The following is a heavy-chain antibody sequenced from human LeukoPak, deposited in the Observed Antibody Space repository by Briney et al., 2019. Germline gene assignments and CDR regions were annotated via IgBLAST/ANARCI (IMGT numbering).Heavy chain of an antibody. V-gene: IGHV3-23*01. J-gene: IGHJ4*02. D-gene: IGHD6-19*01. CDR3: ARDGSGWYYFDY. Sequence: GGSLRLSCAASGFTFSSYAMSWVRQAPGKGLEWVSAISGSGGSTYYADSVKGRFTISRDNSKNTLYLQMNSLRAEDTAVYYCARDGSGWYYFDYWGQGTLVTVSS. CDR2: ISGSGGST. CDR1: GFTFSSYA.